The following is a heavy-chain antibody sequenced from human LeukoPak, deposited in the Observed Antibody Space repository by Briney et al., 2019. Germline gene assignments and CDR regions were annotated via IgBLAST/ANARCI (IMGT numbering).Heavy chain of an antibody. J-gene: IGHJ5*02. CDR1: GGSFSGYY. CDR2: INHSGST. D-gene: IGHD4-17*01. Sequence: PSETLSLTCAVYGGSFSGYYWSWIRQPPGKGLEWIGEINHSGSTNYNPSLKSRVTISVDTSKNQFSLKLSSVTAADTAVYYCARHEGGTVTTSGWFDPWGQGTLVTVSS. V-gene: IGHV4-34*01. CDR3: ARHEGGTVTTSGWFDP.